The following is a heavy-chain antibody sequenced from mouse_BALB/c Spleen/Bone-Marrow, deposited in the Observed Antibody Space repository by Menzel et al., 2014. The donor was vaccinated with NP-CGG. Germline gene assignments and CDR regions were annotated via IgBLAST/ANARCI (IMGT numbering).Heavy chain of an antibody. CDR1: GFTFSNYG. J-gene: IGHJ4*01. CDR3: ARRDGGPMDY. Sequence: EVQLMESGGDLVKPGGSLKLSCATSGFTFSNYGMSWVRRTPDKRLEWVAIFSIGGSYTYYPDSVNGRFTISRDNAKNTLYLQMSSLKSEDTAMYYCARRDGGPMDYWGQGTSVTVSS. V-gene: IGHV5-6*01. CDR2: FSIGGSYT. D-gene: IGHD2-3*01.